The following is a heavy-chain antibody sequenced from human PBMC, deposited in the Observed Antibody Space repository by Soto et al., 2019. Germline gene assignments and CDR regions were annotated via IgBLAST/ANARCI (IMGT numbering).Heavy chain of an antibody. CDR1: GYSFTSYW. J-gene: IGHJ6*02. V-gene: IGHV5-10-1*01. CDR2: IDPSDSYT. CDR3: GGGGGGWVPRHYYYGMDG. D-gene: IGHD1-26*01. Sequence: GESLNISCKGSGYSFTSYWIGWVRQMPGKGLEWMGRIDPSDSYTNYSPSFQGHVTISADKSISTAYLQWSSLKASDTAMYYCGGGGGGWVPRHYYYGMDGWGQGTTVTVAS.